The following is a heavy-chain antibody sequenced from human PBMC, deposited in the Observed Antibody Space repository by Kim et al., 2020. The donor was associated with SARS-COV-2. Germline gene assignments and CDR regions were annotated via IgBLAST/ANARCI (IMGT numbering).Heavy chain of an antibody. V-gene: IGHV4-30-2*04. Sequence: TYSNSSLNSRVTISLDTSKTQFALKLRSVTAADTAVYYCASPLLGGLKLEYWGQGTLVTVSS. J-gene: IGHJ4*02. CDR2: T. CDR3: ASPLLGGLKLEY. D-gene: IGHD3-3*01.